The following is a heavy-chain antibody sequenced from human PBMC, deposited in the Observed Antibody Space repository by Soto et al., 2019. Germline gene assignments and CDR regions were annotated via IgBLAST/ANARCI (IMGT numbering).Heavy chain of an antibody. CDR3: ASCGGDCYSGDYYYGMDV. V-gene: IGHV1-69*13. CDR1: GGTFSSYA. J-gene: IGHJ6*02. CDR2: IIPIFGTA. D-gene: IGHD2-21*02. Sequence: SVKVSCKASGGTFSSYAISWVRQAPGQGLEWMGGIIPIFGTANYAQKFQGRVTITADESTSTAYMELSSLRSEDTAVYYCASCGGDCYSGDYYYGMDVWGQGTTVTVSS.